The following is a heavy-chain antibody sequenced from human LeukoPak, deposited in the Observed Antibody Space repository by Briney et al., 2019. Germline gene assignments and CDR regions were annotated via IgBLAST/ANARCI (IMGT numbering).Heavy chain of an antibody. CDR3: AKAKWIQLWLEFDY. CDR1: GFTFSSYA. Sequence: GGSLRLSCAASGFTFSSYAMHWVRQAPGKGLEWVAVISYDGSNKYYADSVKGRFTISRGNSKNTLYLQMNSLRAEDTAVYYCAKAKWIQLWLEFDYWGQGTLVTVSS. J-gene: IGHJ4*02. V-gene: IGHV3-30-3*01. CDR2: ISYDGSNK. D-gene: IGHD5-18*01.